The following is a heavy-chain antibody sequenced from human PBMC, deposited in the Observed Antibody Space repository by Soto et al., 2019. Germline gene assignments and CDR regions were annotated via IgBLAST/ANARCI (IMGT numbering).Heavy chain of an antibody. V-gene: IGHV1-69*01. Sequence: QVQLVQSGAEVKKPGSSVKVSCKASGGTFSSYAISWVRQAPGQGLEWMGGIIPIFGTANYAQKFQGRVTSTADESTSTAYMELSSLRSEDTAVYYCARGGYYYDSSGYPYYFDYWGQGTLVTVSS. D-gene: IGHD3-22*01. CDR2: IIPIFGTA. CDR1: GGTFSSYA. CDR3: ARGGYYYDSSGYPYYFDY. J-gene: IGHJ4*02.